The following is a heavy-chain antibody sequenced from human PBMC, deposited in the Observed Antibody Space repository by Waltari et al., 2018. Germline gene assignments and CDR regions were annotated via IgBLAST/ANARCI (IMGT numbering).Heavy chain of an antibody. D-gene: IGHD1-20*01. V-gene: IGHV3-23*01. CDR3: AKPFYNWDDPLES. J-gene: IGHJ5*02. CDR2: ISVRGDT. Sequence: EVQLLESGGDLVQPGGSLRLSCGASGFTFITHAVSWVRQAPGKGRAWVSSISVRGDTYYADSVKGRFTISRDNSDKTVYLQINRLRADDTAVYYCAKPFYNWDDPLESWGQGTLVTVSS. CDR1: GFTFITHA.